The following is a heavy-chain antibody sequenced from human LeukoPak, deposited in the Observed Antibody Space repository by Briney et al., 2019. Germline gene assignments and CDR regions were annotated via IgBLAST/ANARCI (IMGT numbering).Heavy chain of an antibody. CDR1: GFTFDDYA. Sequence: GRSLRLSCVASGFTFDDYAMHWVRQAPGKGLEWVSGISWNSGSIGYADSVKGRFTISRDNAKNSLYLQMNSLRAEDTAVYYCARVIYYYGSGSYYKTYYFDYWGQGTLVTVSS. CDR3: ARVIYYYGSGSYYKTYYFDY. J-gene: IGHJ4*02. D-gene: IGHD3-10*01. CDR2: ISWNSGSI. V-gene: IGHV3-9*01.